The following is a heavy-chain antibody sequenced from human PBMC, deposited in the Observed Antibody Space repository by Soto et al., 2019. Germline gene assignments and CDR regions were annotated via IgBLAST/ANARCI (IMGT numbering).Heavy chain of an antibody. CDR2: ISAYNGNT. D-gene: IGHD3-3*01. Sequence: ASVKVSCKASGGTFRNYGISWVRQAPGQGLEWMGWISAYNGNTNYAQKLQGRVTMTTDTSTSTAYMELRSLRSDDTAVYYCARDSPYYDFWSGYLEGFDYWGQGTLVTVSS. CDR3: ARDSPYYDFWSGYLEGFDY. J-gene: IGHJ4*02. V-gene: IGHV1-18*01. CDR1: GGTFRNYG.